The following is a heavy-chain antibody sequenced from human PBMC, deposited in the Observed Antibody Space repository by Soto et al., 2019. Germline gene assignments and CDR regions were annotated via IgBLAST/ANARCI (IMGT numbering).Heavy chain of an antibody. CDR1: GFTLSSYW. CDR3: ARDTAGDFRSGYYY. D-gene: IGHD3-3*01. Sequence: GGSLRLSCAASGFTLSSYWMSWVRQAPGKGLEWVANIKQDGSEKYYVDSVKGRFTISRDNAKNSLYLQMNSLRAEDTAVYYCARDTAGDFRSGYYYWGQGTVVTVSS. J-gene: IGHJ4*02. CDR2: IKQDGSEK. V-gene: IGHV3-7*01.